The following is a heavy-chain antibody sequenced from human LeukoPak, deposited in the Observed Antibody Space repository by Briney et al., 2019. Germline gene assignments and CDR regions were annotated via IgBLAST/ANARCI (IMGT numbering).Heavy chain of an antibody. V-gene: IGHV4-4*07. CDR3: ARGLTGYSSFLG. J-gene: IGHJ4*02. CDR1: GGSISSYY. CDR2: IYTSGST. Sequence: SATLSLTWTVSGGSISSYYWSWIRQPAGKGLEWIGRIYTSGSTNYNPSLKSRVTMSVDASKNQFSLKLSSVTAADTAVYYCARGLTGYSSFLGWGQGTLVTVSS. D-gene: IGHD6-19*01.